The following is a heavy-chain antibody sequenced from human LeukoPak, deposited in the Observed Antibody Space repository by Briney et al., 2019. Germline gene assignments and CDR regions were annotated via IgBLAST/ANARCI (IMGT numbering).Heavy chain of an antibody. J-gene: IGHJ5*02. V-gene: IGHV3-48*04. D-gene: IGHD3-3*01. CDR2: ISSSSSTI. CDR1: GFTFSSYS. CDR3: ARDVEYYDFWSGYFGFDP. Sequence: GGSLRLSCAASGFTFSSYSMNWVRQAPGKGLEWVSYISSSSSTIYYADSVKGRFTISRDNAKNSLYLQMNSLRAEDTAVYYCARDVEYYDFWSGYFGFDPWGQGTLVTVSS.